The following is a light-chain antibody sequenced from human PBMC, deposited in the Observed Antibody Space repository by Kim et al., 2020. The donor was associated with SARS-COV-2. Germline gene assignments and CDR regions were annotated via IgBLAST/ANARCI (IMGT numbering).Light chain of an antibody. CDR1: ENIGTW. CDR3: QRYCRFPYT. V-gene: IGKV1-5*03. J-gene: IGKJ2*01. CDR2: LAS. Sequence: DIQMTQSPSTLSASVGDRVTITCRASENIGTWLAWYQQKPGRAPSLLIYLASTLESGVPSRFSGTGSGTEFSLSITSLQPDDFATYYCQRYCRFPYTFGRGPKLEI.